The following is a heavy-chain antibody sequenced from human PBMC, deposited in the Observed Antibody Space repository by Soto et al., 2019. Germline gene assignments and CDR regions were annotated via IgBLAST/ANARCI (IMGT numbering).Heavy chain of an antibody. J-gene: IGHJ4*02. CDR2: IYYSGST. CDR1: GGSISSGGYY. CDR3: ASIVSSAHGEFSD. V-gene: IGHV4-31*03. D-gene: IGHD3-10*01. Sequence: QVQLQESGPGLVKPSQTLSLTCTVSGGSISSGGYYWSWIRQHPGKGLEWIGYIYYSGSTYYNPPLKSRFTVTIDTSKNQFSLKLSSGTAADTAVYYCASIVSSAHGEFSDWGQGTLVTVSS.